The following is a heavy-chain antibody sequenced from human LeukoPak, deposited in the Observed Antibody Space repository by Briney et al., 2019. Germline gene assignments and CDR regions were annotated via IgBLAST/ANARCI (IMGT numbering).Heavy chain of an antibody. CDR3: ARDPSRSGTGTNDY. Sequence: ASVKVSCKASGYTFTGYYMHWVRQAPGQGLEWMGWISAYNGNTNYAQKLQGRVTMTTDTSTSTAYMELRSLRSDDTAVYYCARDPSRSGTGTNDYWGQGTLVTVSS. CDR2: ISAYNGNT. CDR1: GYTFTGYY. V-gene: IGHV1-18*04. J-gene: IGHJ4*02. D-gene: IGHD1-7*01.